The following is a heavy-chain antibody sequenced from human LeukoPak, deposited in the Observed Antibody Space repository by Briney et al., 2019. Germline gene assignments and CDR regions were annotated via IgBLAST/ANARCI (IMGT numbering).Heavy chain of an antibody. D-gene: IGHD5-24*01. CDR3: ARDEDGPGALIEY. V-gene: IGHV3-74*01. CDR1: GFTFSHYL. Sequence: GGSLRLSCAASGFTFSHYLMHWVRQAPGKGLVWVSRINSDESNTNSYADSVKGRFIISRDNAKNTLSLQMNSLRDEDAAVYYCARDEDGPGALIEYWGQGALVTVSS. J-gene: IGHJ4*02. CDR2: INSDESNT.